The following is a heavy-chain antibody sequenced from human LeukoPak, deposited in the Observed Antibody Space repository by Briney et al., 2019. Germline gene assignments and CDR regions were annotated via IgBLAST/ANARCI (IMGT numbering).Heavy chain of an antibody. CDR2: IYYSGST. J-gene: IGHJ2*01. Sequence: PSETLSLTCTVSGGSISSYYWSRIRQPPGKGLEWIGYIYYSGSTNYNPSLKSRVTISVDTSKNQFSLKLSSVTAADTAVHYCARAAGDYSWYFDLWGRGTLVTVSS. D-gene: IGHD4-11*01. CDR1: GGSISSYY. CDR3: ARAAGDYSWYFDL. V-gene: IGHV4-59*01.